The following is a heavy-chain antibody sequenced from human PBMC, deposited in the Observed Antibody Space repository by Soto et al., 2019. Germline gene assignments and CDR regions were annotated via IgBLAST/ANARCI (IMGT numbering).Heavy chain of an antibody. CDR2: INHSGST. CDR3: AREGHCSSTGCPGDY. D-gene: IGHD2-2*01. Sequence: QVQLQQWGAGLLKPSETLSLTCAVYGVSFRGYYWSWIRQPPGKGLEWIGEINHSGSTNYNPSLKSRVTISVDTSKNQLSLKLSSVTAADTAVYYCAREGHCSSTGCPGDYWGQGTLVTVSS. J-gene: IGHJ4*02. CDR1: GVSFRGYY. V-gene: IGHV4-34*01.